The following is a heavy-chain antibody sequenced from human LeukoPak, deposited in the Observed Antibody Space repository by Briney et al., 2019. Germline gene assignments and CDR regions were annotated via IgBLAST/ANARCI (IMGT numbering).Heavy chain of an antibody. Sequence: ASVKVSCKASGYTFTGYYMHWVRQAPGQGLEWMGWINPNSGGTNYAQKFQGRVTMTRDTSISTAYMELSRLRSDDTAVYYCARNSYGYLTPFDYWGQGTLVTVPS. CDR3: ARNSYGYLTPFDY. J-gene: IGHJ4*02. D-gene: IGHD5-18*01. CDR2: INPNSGGT. V-gene: IGHV1-2*02. CDR1: GYTFTGYY.